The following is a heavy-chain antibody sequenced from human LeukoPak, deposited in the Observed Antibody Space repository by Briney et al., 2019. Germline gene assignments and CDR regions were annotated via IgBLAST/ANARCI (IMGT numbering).Heavy chain of an antibody. J-gene: IGHJ4*02. CDR1: GFSLSTTGMC. CDR3: ARIYRGNNWPFDY. CDR2: IDWDDDK. V-gene: IGHV2-70*11. D-gene: IGHD5-12*01. Sequence: SGPTLVKPTQTLILTCTFSGFSLSTTGMCVSWIRQPPGKALEWLARIDWDDDKYYSTSLKTRLTISRDTSKNRVVLTMTNMDPVDTATYYCARIYRGNNWPFDYWGQGTLVTVSS.